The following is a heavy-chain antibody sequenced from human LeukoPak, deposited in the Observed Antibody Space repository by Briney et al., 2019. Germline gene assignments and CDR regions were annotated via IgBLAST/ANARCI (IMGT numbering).Heavy chain of an antibody. J-gene: IGHJ4*02. CDR1: GFTFSNYA. D-gene: IGHD5-12*01. CDR3: AKDIQTWPRFPDY. V-gene: IGHV3-23*01. Sequence: GGSLRLSCGASGFTFSNYAMSWIRQAPGKGLEWVSGISDSGSTAFYADSVKGRFTSSRDNPKSTLYLQMNSLRAEDTAVYYCAKDIQTWPRFPDYWGQGTLVTVSS. CDR2: ISDSGSTA.